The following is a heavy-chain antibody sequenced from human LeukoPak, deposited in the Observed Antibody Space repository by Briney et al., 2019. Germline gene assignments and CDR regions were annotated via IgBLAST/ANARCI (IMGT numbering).Heavy chain of an antibody. CDR1: GGSISSGDYY. J-gene: IGHJ4*02. CDR2: IYYSGST. CDR3: ARVRYYDSSGVDY. V-gene: IGHV4-30-4*08. Sequence: ASETLSLTCTVSGGSISSGDYYWSWIRQPPGKGLEWIGYIYYSGSTYYNPSLKSRVTISVDTSKNQSSLKLSSVTAADTAVYYCARVRYYDSSGVDYWGQGTLVTVSS. D-gene: IGHD3-22*01.